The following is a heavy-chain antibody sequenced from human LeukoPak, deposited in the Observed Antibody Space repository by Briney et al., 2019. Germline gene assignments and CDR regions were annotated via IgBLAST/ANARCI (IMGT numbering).Heavy chain of an antibody. V-gene: IGHV3-23*01. CDR3: AKVLMGAYCGGDCYFDY. CDR1: AFNFTNYA. J-gene: IGHJ4*02. CDR2: ISGSGGST. D-gene: IGHD2-21*02. Sequence: PGGSLRLSCAAPAFNFTNYAMSWVRQAPGKGLEWVSAISGSGGSTYYADSVKGRFTISRDNSKNTLYLQMNSLRAEDTAVYYCAKVLMGAYCGGDCYFDYWGQGTLVTVSS.